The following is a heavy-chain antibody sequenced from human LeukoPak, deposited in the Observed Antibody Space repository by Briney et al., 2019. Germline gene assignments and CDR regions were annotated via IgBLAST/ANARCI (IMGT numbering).Heavy chain of an antibody. D-gene: IGHD6-13*01. CDR2: ISSSSSTI. CDR3: AREPNGYNSSPFDY. J-gene: IGHJ4*02. CDR1: GLTFSSYS. Sequence: PGRSLRLSCAASGLTFSSYSMNWVRQAPGKVLEWVSYISSSSSTIHYTDSVKGRFTISRDNAKNSLYLQMNSLRAEDTAVYYCAREPNGYNSSPFDYWGQGTLVTVSS. V-gene: IGHV3-48*04.